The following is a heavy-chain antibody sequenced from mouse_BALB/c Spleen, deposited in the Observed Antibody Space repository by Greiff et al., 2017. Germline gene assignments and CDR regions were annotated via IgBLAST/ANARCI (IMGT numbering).Heavy chain of an antibody. V-gene: IGHV1-5*01. J-gene: IGHJ2*01. CDR3: TGDYYGISYKDY. CDR2: IYPGNSDT. CDR1: GYSFTSYW. Sequence: EVQLQQSGTVLARPGASVKMSCKASGYSFTSYWMHWVKQRPGQGLEWIGAIYPGNSDTSYNQKFKGKAKLTAVTSASTAYMELSSLTNEDSAVYYCTGDYYGISYKDYWGQGTTLTVSS. D-gene: IGHD1-1*01.